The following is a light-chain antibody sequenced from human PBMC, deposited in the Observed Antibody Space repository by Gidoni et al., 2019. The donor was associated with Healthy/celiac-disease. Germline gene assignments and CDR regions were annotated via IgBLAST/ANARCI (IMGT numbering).Light chain of an antibody. V-gene: IGKV1-5*03. J-gene: IGKJ1*01. CDR2: KAS. Sequence: DLQMTQSPSTLSASVGDRVTITCRASQSISSWLAWYQQKPGKAPKLLIYKASSLESGVPSSVCGSGSGTEFTPTISSRQPDDFATYYCQQYNTGWTFGQGTKVEIK. CDR3: QQYNTGWT. CDR1: QSISSW.